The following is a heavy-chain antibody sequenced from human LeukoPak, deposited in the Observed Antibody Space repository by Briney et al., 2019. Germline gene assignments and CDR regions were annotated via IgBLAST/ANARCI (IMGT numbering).Heavy chain of an antibody. D-gene: IGHD1-26*01. CDR2: IREDGSEK. V-gene: IGHV3-7*01. Sequence: GGSLRLSCAASGFTFSNYWMSWVRQAPGKGLEWVANIREDGSEKYYVDSVKGQFTISRDNAKNSLFLQMDSLRAEDTAVYYCARDYSLLEWGQGTLVTVSS. CDR3: ARDYSLLE. J-gene: IGHJ4*02. CDR1: GFTFSNYW.